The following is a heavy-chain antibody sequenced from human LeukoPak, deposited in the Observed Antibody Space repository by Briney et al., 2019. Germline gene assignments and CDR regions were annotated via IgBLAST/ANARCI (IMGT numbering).Heavy chain of an antibody. J-gene: IGHJ4*02. Sequence: ASVKVSCKASGYTFTNYGITWVRQAPGQGLEWMGWISASNGDTHYSEKFQDRITVTTDTSTSTAYIELRSLVSDDTAVYYCTRESHFELYDFWGQGTLITVSS. V-gene: IGHV1-18*01. CDR2: ISASNGDT. CDR1: GYTFTNYG. D-gene: IGHD3-9*01. CDR3: TRESHFELYDF.